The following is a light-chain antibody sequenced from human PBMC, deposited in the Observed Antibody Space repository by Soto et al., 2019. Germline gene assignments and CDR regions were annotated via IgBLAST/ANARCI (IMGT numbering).Light chain of an antibody. J-gene: IGLJ2*01. CDR2: LNSDDSH. Sequence: QLVLTQSPSASASLGASVKLTCTLSSGHSDFAIAWHQQQPQKGPRYLMKLNSDDSHIKGDVIPDRFSGSSSGAERHLTIASLQSEDEADYYCQTWGTGIQVFGGGTKVTVL. CDR1: SGHSDFA. CDR3: QTWGTGIQV. V-gene: IGLV4-69*01.